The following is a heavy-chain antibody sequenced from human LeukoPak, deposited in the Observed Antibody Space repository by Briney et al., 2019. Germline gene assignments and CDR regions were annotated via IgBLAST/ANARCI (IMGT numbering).Heavy chain of an antibody. J-gene: IGHJ4*02. CDR3: ASSWRLFVWFGELSLDY. CDR2: IWYDGNNK. V-gene: IGHV3-30*19. Sequence: PGGSLRLSCAASGFTFSSHGMHWVRQAPGKGLEWVAVIWYDGNNKYYADSVKGRFTISRDNSKNTLYLQMNSLRAEDTAVYYCASSWRLFVWFGELSLDYWGQGTLVTVSS. CDR1: GFTFSSHG. D-gene: IGHD3-10*01.